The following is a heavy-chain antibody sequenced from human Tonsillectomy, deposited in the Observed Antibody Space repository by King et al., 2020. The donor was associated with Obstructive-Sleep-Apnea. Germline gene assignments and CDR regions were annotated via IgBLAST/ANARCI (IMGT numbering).Heavy chain of an antibody. Sequence: VQLVESGAEVKKPGASVKVSCKASGYTFTSYGISWVLQAPGQGLEWMGWISAYNGNTNYAQKLQGRVTMTTDTSTGTAYMELRSLRSDDTAVYYCARDQGATTAAPFDYWGQGTLVTVSS. CDR3: ARDQGATTAAPFDY. D-gene: IGHD1-26*01. CDR1: GYTFTSYG. J-gene: IGHJ4*02. V-gene: IGHV1-18*04. CDR2: ISAYNGNT.